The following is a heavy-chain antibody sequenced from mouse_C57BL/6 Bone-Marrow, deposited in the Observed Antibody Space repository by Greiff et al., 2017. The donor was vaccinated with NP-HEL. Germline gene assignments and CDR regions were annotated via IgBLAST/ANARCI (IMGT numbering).Heavy chain of an antibody. V-gene: IGHV5-12*01. CDR1: GFTFSDYY. CDR2: ISNGGGST. D-gene: IGHD1-1*01. CDR3: ARPIDYYGSSYGYFDV. J-gene: IGHJ1*03. Sequence: EVHLVESGGGLVQPGGSLKLSCAASGFTFSDYYMYWVRQTPEKRLEWVAYISNGGGSTYYPDTVKGRFTISRDNAKNTLYLQMSRLKSEDTAMYYCARPIDYYGSSYGYFDVWGTGTTVTVSS.